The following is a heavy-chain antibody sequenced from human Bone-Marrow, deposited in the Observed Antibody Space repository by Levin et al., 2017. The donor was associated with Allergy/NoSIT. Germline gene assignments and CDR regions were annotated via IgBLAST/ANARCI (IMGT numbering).Heavy chain of an antibody. CDR3: AKDLDYHIFTGDSGMDV. CDR1: GFQVDDYA. J-gene: IGHJ6*02. V-gene: IGHV3-9*01. Sequence: GGSLRLSCAASGFQVDDYAMHWVRQAPGKGLEWVSGISWNSDTVDYAKSVKGRFTISRDNGENSLYLEMNNLRTDDTAFYYCAKDLDYHIFTGDSGMDVWGQGTTVTVSS. D-gene: IGHD3-9*01. CDR2: ISWNSDTV.